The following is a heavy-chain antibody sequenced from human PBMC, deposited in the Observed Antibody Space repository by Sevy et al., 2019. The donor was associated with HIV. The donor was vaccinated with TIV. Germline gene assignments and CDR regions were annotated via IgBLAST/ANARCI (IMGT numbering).Heavy chain of an antibody. CDR1: GGSISSGGYY. V-gene: IGHV4-31*03. CDR2: IYYSGST. D-gene: IGHD3-10*01. Sequence: SETLSLTCTVSGGSISSGGYYWSWIRQHPGKGLEWIGYIYYSGSTYYNPSLKSRVTISVDTSKNQFSLKLGSVTAADTAVYYCARGQSMVRGVTFDYWGQGTLVTVSS. CDR3: ARGQSMVRGVTFDY. J-gene: IGHJ4*02.